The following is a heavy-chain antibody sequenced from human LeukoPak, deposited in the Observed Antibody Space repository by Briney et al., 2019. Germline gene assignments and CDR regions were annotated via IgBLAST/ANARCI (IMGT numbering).Heavy chain of an antibody. D-gene: IGHD5-24*01. CDR2: IYYSGST. J-gene: IGHJ6*03. V-gene: IGHV4-59*01. Sequence: SETLSLTCTVSGGSISSYYWSWIRQPPGKGLEWIGYIYYSGSTNYNPSLKSRVTISVDTSKNQFSLKLSSVTAADPAVYYCARAVGWPYYYYTDVWGKGTTVTVSS. CDR1: GGSISSYY. CDR3: ARAVGWPYYYYTDV.